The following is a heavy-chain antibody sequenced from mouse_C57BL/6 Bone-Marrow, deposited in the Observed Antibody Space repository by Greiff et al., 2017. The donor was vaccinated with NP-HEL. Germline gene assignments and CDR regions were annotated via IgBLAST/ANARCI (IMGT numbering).Heavy chain of an antibody. Sequence: EVQLQQSGPELVKPGASVKISCKASGYTFTDYYMNWVKQSHGKSLEWIGDINPNNGGTSYNQKFKGKATLTVDKSSSTAYMELRSLTSEDSAVYYCARGRSYDYLFAYWGQGTLVTVSA. CDR3: ARGRSYDYLFAY. D-gene: IGHD2-4*01. V-gene: IGHV1-26*01. CDR1: GYTFTDYY. CDR2: INPNNGGT. J-gene: IGHJ3*01.